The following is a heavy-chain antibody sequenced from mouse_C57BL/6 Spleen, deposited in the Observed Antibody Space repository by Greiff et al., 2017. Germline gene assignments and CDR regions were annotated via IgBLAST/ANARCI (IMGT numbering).Heavy chain of an antibody. CDR2: FYPGSGSI. D-gene: IGHD1-1*01. J-gene: IGHJ2*01. CDR1: GYTFTEYT. Sequence: QVQLQQSGAELVKPGASVKLSCKASGYTFTEYTIHWVKQRSGQGLEWIGWFYPGSGSIKYNEKFKDKATLTADKSSSTVYMLLRRLPSDDSSVYFCAGHGVSYGSPYYFDYWGQGTTLTVSS. CDR3: AGHGVSYGSPYYFDY. V-gene: IGHV1-62-2*01.